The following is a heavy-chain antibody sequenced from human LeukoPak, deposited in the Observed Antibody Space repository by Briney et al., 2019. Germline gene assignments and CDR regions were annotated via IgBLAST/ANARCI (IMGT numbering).Heavy chain of an antibody. V-gene: IGHV3-48*01. CDR1: GFTFSSYS. J-gene: IGHJ5*02. CDR2: ISSSSSTI. Sequence: PGGSLRLSCAASGFTFSSYSMNWVRQAPGKGLEWVSYISSSSSTIYYADSVKGRFTISRDNAKNSLYLQMNSLRAEDTAVYYCARRSILNTWGQGTLVTVSS. CDR3: ARRSILNT.